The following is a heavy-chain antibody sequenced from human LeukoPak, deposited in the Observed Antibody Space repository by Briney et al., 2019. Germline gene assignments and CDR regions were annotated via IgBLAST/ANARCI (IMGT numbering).Heavy chain of an antibody. CDR1: GGSFSGYY. V-gene: IGHV4-34*01. CDR2: TNHSGST. Sequence: TSETLSLTCAVYGGSFSGYYWTWIRQPPGKGLEWIGETNHSGSTNYNPSLKSRVTISVDTSRNQFSLILTSVTAADTAVYFCARVRAAGSFDIWGQGTMVTVSS. CDR3: ARVRAAGSFDI. J-gene: IGHJ3*02.